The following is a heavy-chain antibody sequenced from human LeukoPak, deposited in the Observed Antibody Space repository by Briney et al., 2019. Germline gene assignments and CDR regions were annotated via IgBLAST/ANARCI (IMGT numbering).Heavy chain of an antibody. D-gene: IGHD1-7*01. CDR2: IYYSGST. Sequence: SETLSLTCTVSGGSISSYYWSWIRQPPGKGLEWIGYIYYSGSTNYNPSLKSRVTISVDTSKNQFSLKLSSVTAADTAVYYCARDNWNYGNYYYYMDVWGKGTTVTVSS. V-gene: IGHV4-59*01. CDR1: GGSISSYY. CDR3: ARDNWNYGNYYYYMDV. J-gene: IGHJ6*03.